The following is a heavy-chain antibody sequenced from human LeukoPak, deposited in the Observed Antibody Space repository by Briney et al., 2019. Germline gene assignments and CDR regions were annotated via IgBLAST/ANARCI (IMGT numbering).Heavy chain of an antibody. V-gene: IGHV4-30-2*01. CDR1: GGSISSGGYS. D-gene: IGHD2-15*01. Sequence: SQTLSLTCAVSGGSISSGGYSWSWIRQPPGQGLEWIGYIYHSGSTYYNPSLKSRVTISVGRSKNQFSLKLSSVTAADTAVYYCARAPRPRRLYCSGGSCYDVWFDPWGQGTLVTVSS. J-gene: IGHJ5*02. CDR2: IYHSGST. CDR3: ARAPRPRRLYCSGGSCYDVWFDP.